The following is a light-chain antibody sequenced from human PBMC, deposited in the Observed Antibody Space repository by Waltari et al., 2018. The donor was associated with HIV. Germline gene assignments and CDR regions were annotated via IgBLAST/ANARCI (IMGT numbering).Light chain of an antibody. Sequence: SVLTSPPSVPAAPGQRVTIPCSRSSSNIEKHNVSWYQHLTATDPKLLISDKNNRPSGIPARVSGSKSGTSATLVITGLHTGDDAVYYCGAWDISLSAVFGGRTKLTVL. V-gene: IGLV1-51*01. CDR1: SSNIEKHN. CDR3: GAWDISLSAV. CDR2: DKN. J-gene: IGLJ3*02.